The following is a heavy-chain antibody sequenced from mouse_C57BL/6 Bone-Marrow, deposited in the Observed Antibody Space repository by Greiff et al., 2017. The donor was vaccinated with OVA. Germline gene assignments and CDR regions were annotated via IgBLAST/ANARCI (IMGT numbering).Heavy chain of an antibody. V-gene: IGHV14-4*01. CDR1: GFNIKDDY. Sequence: EVHLVESGAELVRPGASVKLSCTASGFNIKDDYMHWVKQRPEQGLEWIGWIDPENGDTEYASKFQGKATITADTSSNTAYLQLSSLTSEDTAVYYCTHLFFDYWGQGTTLTVSS. J-gene: IGHJ2*01. CDR3: THLFFDY. D-gene: IGHD1-1*01. CDR2: IDPENGDT.